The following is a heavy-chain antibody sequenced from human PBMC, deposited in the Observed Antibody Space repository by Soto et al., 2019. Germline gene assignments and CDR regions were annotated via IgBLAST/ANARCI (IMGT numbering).Heavy chain of an antibody. Sequence: QVQLQQWGAGLLKPSETLSLTCAVYGGSFSGYYWSWIRQPPGKGLEWIGEINHSGSTNYNPSLKSRVTISVDTSKNQFSLRLSSVTAADTAVYYCARGVTRITMIVVVNRSKWGFDPWGQGTLVTVSS. CDR1: GGSFSGYY. V-gene: IGHV4-34*01. D-gene: IGHD3-22*01. CDR3: ARGVTRITMIVVVNRSKWGFDP. J-gene: IGHJ5*02. CDR2: INHSGST.